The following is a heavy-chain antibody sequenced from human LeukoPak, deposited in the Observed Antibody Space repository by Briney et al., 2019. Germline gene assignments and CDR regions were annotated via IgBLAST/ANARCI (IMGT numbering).Heavy chain of an antibody. J-gene: IGHJ6*03. Sequence: SETLSPTCTVSGDSISPNYWSWIRQPPGKGLEWIGYIFYTGNTNYNPSLKSRVTLSLDTSKNQFSLKLTSVTAADTAVYYCARSGTAFSFYYYYYMDVWGKGTTVTVSS. CDR3: ARSGTAFSFYYYYYMDV. V-gene: IGHV4-59*01. D-gene: IGHD3-10*01. CDR1: GDSISPNY. CDR2: IFYTGNT.